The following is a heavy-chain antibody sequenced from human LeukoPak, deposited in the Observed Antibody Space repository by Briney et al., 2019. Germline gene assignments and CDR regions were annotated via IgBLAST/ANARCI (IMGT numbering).Heavy chain of an antibody. J-gene: IGHJ5*02. CDR3: ARDRGIAEADSFDP. CDR1: GYTFTSYG. D-gene: IGHD6-13*01. Sequence: ASVKVSCKASGYTFTSYGISWVRQAPGQGLEWMGWIDTYSGKTNYAQKFQGRVTMTSDTSTSTAYMELRSLRSDDTAVYYCARDRGIAEADSFDPWGQGTLVTVSS. V-gene: IGHV1-18*01. CDR2: IDTYSGKT.